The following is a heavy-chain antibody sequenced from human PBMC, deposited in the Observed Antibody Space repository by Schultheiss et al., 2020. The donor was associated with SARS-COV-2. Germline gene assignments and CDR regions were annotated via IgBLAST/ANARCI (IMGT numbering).Heavy chain of an antibody. V-gene: IGHV1-18*01. Sequence: GESLKISCKASGYTFTSYGISWVRQAPGQGLEWMGWISAYNGNTNYAQKLQGRVTMTTDTSTSTAYMELRSLRSDDTAVYYCARGQQSTRVYSWGQGTLVTVSS. CDR2: ISAYNGNT. CDR3: ARGQQSTRVYS. D-gene: IGHD6-13*01. CDR1: GYTFTSYG. J-gene: IGHJ5*02.